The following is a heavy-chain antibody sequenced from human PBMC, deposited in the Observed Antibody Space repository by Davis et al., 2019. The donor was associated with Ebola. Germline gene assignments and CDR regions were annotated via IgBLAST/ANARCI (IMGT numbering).Heavy chain of an antibody. CDR3: ARVLWSFSRFDY. CDR2: INHSGST. D-gene: IGHD2-8*02. Sequence: MPGGSLRLSCTVSGGSISSSSYYWSWIRQPPGKGLEWIGEINHSGSTNYNPSLKSRVTISVDTSKNQFSLKLSSVTAADTAVYYCARVLWSFSRFDYWGQGTLVTVSS. J-gene: IGHJ4*02. CDR1: GGSISSSSYY. V-gene: IGHV4-39*07.